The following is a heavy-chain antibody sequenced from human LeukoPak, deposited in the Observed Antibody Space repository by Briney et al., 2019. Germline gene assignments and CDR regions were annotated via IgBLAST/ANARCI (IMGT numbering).Heavy chain of an antibody. CDR3: AREPAFGVVPVYYFDY. J-gene: IGHJ4*02. Sequence: ASVKVSCKASGYTFTGYYMHWVRQAPGQGLEWMGWINPNSGGTNYAQKFQGRVTMTRDTSISTAYMELSRLRSDDTAVYYCAREPAFGVVPVYYFDYWGQGTLVTVSS. V-gene: IGHV1-2*02. D-gene: IGHD2-2*01. CDR2: INPNSGGT. CDR1: GYTFTGYY.